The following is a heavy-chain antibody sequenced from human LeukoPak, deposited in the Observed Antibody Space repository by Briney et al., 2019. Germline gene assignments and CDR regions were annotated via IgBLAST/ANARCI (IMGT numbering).Heavy chain of an antibody. CDR3: AKDLSDPSYFGY. J-gene: IGHJ4*02. Sequence: GGSLRLSCAASGFTFSSYAMSWVRQAPGKGPEWVSAISGSGGSTYYADSVKGRFTISRDNSKNTLYLQMNSLRAEDTAVYYCAKDLSDPSYFGYWGQGTLVTVSS. CDR1: GFTFSSYA. D-gene: IGHD2-21*02. CDR2: ISGSGGST. V-gene: IGHV3-23*01.